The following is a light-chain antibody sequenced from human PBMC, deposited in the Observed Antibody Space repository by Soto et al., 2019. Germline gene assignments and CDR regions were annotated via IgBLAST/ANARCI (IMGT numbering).Light chain of an antibody. CDR1: QSISTW. CDR2: GAS. V-gene: IGKV1-12*01. CDR3: QQADSFPLT. J-gene: IGKJ3*01. Sequence: DIQMTQSPSSVSASVGDRVTMSCRASQSISTWLVWYQQKPGKAPKLLIYGASNLQSGVPSRFRGTGSGTEFTLTISSLQPEDFATYICQQADSFPLTFGPGTKVDFK.